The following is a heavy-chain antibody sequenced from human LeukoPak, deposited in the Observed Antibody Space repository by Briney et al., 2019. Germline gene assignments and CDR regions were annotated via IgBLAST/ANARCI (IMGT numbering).Heavy chain of an antibody. CDR2: INPNSGGT. J-gene: IGHJ5*02. CDR3: ARTPYYDFWSGYYSASFDP. CDR1: GYTFTVYY. V-gene: IGHV1-2*02. D-gene: IGHD3-3*01. Sequence: ASVKVSCKASGYTFTVYYMHWVRQAPGQGLEWMGWINPNSGGTNYAQKFQGRVTMTRDTSISTAYMELSRLRSDDTAVYYCARTPYYDFWSGYYSASFDPWGQGTLVTVSS.